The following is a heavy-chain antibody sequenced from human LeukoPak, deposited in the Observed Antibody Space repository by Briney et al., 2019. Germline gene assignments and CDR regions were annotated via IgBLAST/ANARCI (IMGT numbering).Heavy chain of an antibody. Sequence: PGGSLRLSCAASGFTFSNAWMSWVRQAPGKGLEWVGRIKRATEGGTTDYAEPVKGRFTILRDDSKNTLYLQMHSLKIEDTAVYFCTTGDHRAPYYFHYWGQGTLVTVPS. V-gene: IGHV3-15*01. CDR2: IKRATEGGTT. CDR3: TTGDHRAPYYFHY. J-gene: IGHJ4*02. CDR1: GFTFSNAW. D-gene: IGHD1-14*01.